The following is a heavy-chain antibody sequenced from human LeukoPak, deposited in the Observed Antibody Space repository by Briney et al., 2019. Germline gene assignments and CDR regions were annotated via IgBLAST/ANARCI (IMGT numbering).Heavy chain of an antibody. V-gene: IGHV1-69*13. J-gene: IGHJ6*03. CDR2: IIPIFGTA. Sequence: GASVKVSCKASGGTFSSYAISWVRQAPGQGLEWMGGIIPIFGTASYAQKFQGRVTITADESTSTAYMELSSLRSEDTAVYYCARGKLIVPAAMFNYYYYYMDVWGKGTTVTVSS. CDR3: ARGKLIVPAAMFNYYYYYMDV. CDR1: GGTFSSYA. D-gene: IGHD2-2*01.